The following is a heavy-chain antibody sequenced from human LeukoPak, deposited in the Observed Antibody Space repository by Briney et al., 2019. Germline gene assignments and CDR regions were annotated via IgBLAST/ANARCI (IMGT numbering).Heavy chain of an antibody. CDR2: ISSSSSYI. V-gene: IGHV3-21*01. D-gene: IGHD3-10*01. CDR3: ARGLRSSYGSGSYYY. J-gene: IGHJ4*02. Sequence: GGSLRLSCAASGFTFSSYSMNWVRLAPGKGLEWVSSISSSSSYIYYADSVKGRFTISRDNAKNSLYLQMNSLRAEDTAVYYCARGLRSSYGSGSYYYWGQGTLVTVSS. CDR1: GFTFSSYS.